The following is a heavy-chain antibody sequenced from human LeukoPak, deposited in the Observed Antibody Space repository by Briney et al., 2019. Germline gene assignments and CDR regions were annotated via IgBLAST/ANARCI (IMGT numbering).Heavy chain of an antibody. CDR2: IYISGTT. CDR3: AKSRGESYYAIDY. J-gene: IGHJ4*02. Sequence: SETLSLTCTVSGDSISNYYWSWIRQPAGMGLEWIGRIYISGTTNYNPSLKSRVTMSMDTSKNQFSLKLSSVTAADTAVYYCAKSRGESYYAIDYWGQGTLVTVSS. CDR1: GDSISNYY. V-gene: IGHV4-4*07. D-gene: IGHD1-26*01.